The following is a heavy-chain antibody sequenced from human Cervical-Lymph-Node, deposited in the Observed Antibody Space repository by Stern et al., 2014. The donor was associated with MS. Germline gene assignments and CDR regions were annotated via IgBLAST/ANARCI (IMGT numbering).Heavy chain of an antibody. D-gene: IGHD7-27*01. CDR2: IWFDGSGS. Sequence: QVQLVQSGGGVVQPGRSLRLSCAASGFTFSSSGMHWVRQAPGQGLEWVAIIWFDGSGSYYADSVKGRFTISRDNSKNTLYLQMHSLRAEDTAVYYCARDTRTGVMPYYYGMDVWGPGTTVTVSS. CDR3: ARDTRTGVMPYYYGMDV. J-gene: IGHJ6*02. CDR1: GFTFSSSG. V-gene: IGHV3-33*01.